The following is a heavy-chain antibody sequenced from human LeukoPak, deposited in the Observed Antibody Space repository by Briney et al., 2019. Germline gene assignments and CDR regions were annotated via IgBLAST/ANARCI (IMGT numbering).Heavy chain of an antibody. V-gene: IGHV3-23*01. CDR3: ARKYYYDSGSYYAFDY. J-gene: IGHJ4*02. CDR2: ISSSGRNT. CDR1: GFTVSSNY. D-gene: IGHD3-10*01. Sequence: PGGSLRLSCAASGFTVSSNYMSWVRQAPGKGLEWVSAISSSGRNTFYADSVKGRFTISRDNSKNTLYLQMNSLRAEDTAVYYCARKYYYDSGSYYAFDYWGQGTLVTVSS.